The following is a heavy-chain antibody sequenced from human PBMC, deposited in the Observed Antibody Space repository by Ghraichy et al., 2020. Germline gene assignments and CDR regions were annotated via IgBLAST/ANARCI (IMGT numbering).Heavy chain of an antibody. D-gene: IGHD6-19*01. CDR1: RSHVCSPV. J-gene: IGHJ4*02. CDR2: MNPNSGNT. CDR3: ARGRGIAVAGTIGGDFDY. V-gene: IGHV1-8*01. Sequence: ASVKVSCKIGRSHVCSPVMSCHLLCSRQVLERMGWMNPNSGNTGYAQKFQGRVTMTRNTSISTAYMELSSLRSEDTAVYYCARGRGIAVAGTIGGDFDYWGQCFLVTAAS.